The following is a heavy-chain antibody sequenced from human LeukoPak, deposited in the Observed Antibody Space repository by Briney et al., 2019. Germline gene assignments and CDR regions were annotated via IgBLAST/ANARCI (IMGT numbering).Heavy chain of an antibody. CDR1: GDTFTGYY. J-gene: IGHJ6*02. Sequence: ASVRVSCTASGDTFTGYYMHWGRQAPGEGGERMGWINPNSGGTNYAQKFQGRVTMTRETSISTPYMELSMLRSDDTAVYYCAREMYGSGSYTYYYYYGMDVWGQGTTVTVSS. V-gene: IGHV1-2*02. D-gene: IGHD3-10*01. CDR2: INPNSGGT. CDR3: AREMYGSGSYTYYYYYGMDV.